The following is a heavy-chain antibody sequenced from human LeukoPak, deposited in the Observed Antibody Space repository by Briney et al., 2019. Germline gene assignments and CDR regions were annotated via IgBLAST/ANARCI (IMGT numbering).Heavy chain of an antibody. J-gene: IGHJ6*03. V-gene: IGHV3-11*01. Sequence: GGSLRLSCAASGFTFSDYYMSWIRQAPGKGLEWVSYISSSGSTIYYADSVKGRFTISRDNAKNSLYLQMNSLRAEDTAVYYCARRYCSSTSCYHYYYYMDVWGKGTTVTISS. D-gene: IGHD2-2*01. CDR3: ARRYCSSTSCYHYYYYMDV. CDR1: GFTFSDYY. CDR2: ISSSGSTI.